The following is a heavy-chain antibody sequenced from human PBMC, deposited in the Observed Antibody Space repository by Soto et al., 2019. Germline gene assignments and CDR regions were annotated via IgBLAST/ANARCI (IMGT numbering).Heavy chain of an antibody. CDR2: ISKDGSVQ. J-gene: IGHJ4*02. CDR3: ARSRSGAVPDSFGY. D-gene: IGHD3-3*01. CDR1: GFIFNRYA. Sequence: QVQLVESGGRVVQPGRSLRLSCAASGFIFNRYAIHWVRQTPGKGLEWVAVISKDGSVQYYADSVRGRFIISRDKSKDTVYLAMTSLRAEDTAVFYCARSRSGAVPDSFGYWGQGTLGTVSS. V-gene: IGHV3-30-3*01.